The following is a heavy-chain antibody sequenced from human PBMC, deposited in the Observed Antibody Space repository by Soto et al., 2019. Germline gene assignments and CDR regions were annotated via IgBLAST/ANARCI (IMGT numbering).Heavy chain of an antibody. CDR2: ISGSGDYT. Sequence: GGSLRLSCVTSGFTFSSHAMSWVRQAPGKGLDWVSSISGSGDYTYYVDSVKGRFAISRDNSKNTLFLQMNSLRAEDTAVYYCAKRGYSSGWYADYWGQGTPVTVSS. V-gene: IGHV3-23*01. D-gene: IGHD6-19*01. CDR3: AKRGYSSGWYADY. CDR1: GFTFSSHA. J-gene: IGHJ4*02.